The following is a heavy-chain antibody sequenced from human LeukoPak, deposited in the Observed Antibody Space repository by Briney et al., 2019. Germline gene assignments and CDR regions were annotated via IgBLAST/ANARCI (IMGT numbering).Heavy chain of an antibody. D-gene: IGHD1-26*01. V-gene: IGHV3-33*08. Sequence: GRSLRLSCAASGFTFSSYGMHWVRQAPGKGLEWVAFIRYDGSNKYYADSVKGRFTVSRDNSKNTLYLQMNSLRAEDTAVYYCAREVVGAAGKLVALGYWGQGTLVTVSS. J-gene: IGHJ4*02. CDR3: AREVVGAAGKLVALGY. CDR1: GFTFSSYG. CDR2: IRYDGSNK.